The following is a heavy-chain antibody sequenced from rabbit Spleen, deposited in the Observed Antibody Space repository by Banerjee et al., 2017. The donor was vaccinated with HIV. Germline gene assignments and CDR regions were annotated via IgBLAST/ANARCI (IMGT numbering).Heavy chain of an antibody. CDR1: GLSFSGSYY. CDR2: IYNGDGSI. D-gene: IGHD4-1*01. CDR3: ARDTDSGGLHFVL. Sequence: QEQLEESGGDLVKPGASLTLTCTASGLSFSGSYYMCWVRQAPGKGLEWIACIYNGDGSIYYASWVNGRFTFSKTSSTTVTLQMTSLTVADTASYFCARDTDSGGLHFVLWGPGTLVTVS. J-gene: IGHJ4*01. V-gene: IGHV1S45*01.